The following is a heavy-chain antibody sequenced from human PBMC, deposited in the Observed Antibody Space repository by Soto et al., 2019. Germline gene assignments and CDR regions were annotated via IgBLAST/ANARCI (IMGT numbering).Heavy chain of an antibody. D-gene: IGHD5-18*01. CDR2: IHGDGGKI. CDR3: ARDFYGGYTYGTGDY. Sequence: SLRLSCAASGFMFSAYWMSWVRQAPGKGLEWVANIHGDGGKIYYVDSVKGRFTISRDNAKRSLYLQMNSLRAEDTAVYYCARDFYGGYTYGTGDYWGQGALVTVSS. CDR1: GFMFSAYW. J-gene: IGHJ4*02. V-gene: IGHV3-7*01.